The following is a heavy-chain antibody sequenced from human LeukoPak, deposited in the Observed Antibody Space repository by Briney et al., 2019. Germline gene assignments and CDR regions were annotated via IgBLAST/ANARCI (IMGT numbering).Heavy chain of an antibody. Sequence: PSETLSLTCTVSGGSISSGGYSWSWLRQHPGKGLEWIGYIYYSGATYYNPSLESRVTVSLDTPNNRFSLRLSSVTAADTAVYYCARVNFDWFDPWGQGTLVTVSS. J-gene: IGHJ5*02. V-gene: IGHV4-31*03. D-gene: IGHD3-9*01. CDR3: ARVNFDWFDP. CDR1: GGSISSGGYS. CDR2: IYYSGAT.